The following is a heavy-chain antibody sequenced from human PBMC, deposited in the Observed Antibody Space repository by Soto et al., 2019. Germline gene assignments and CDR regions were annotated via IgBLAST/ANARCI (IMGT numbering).Heavy chain of an antibody. V-gene: IGHV4-31*03. Sequence: PSETLSLTCTVSGGSISSADYYWTWIRQHPGKGLEWIGYIYHSGSTYYNPSLKSRVTISVDTSKNQFSLKLSSVTAADTAVYYCASELSYYYDGSDYRPIGHWGQGTLVTVSS. J-gene: IGHJ4*02. D-gene: IGHD3-22*01. CDR1: GGSISSADYY. CDR2: IYHSGST. CDR3: ASELSYYYDGSDYRPIGH.